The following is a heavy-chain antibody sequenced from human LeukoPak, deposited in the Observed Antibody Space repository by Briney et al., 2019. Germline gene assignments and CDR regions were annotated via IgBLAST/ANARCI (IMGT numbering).Heavy chain of an antibody. CDR2: IYTSGST. V-gene: IGHV4-4*07. Sequence: SETLSLTCTVSGGSISSYYWSWIRQPAGKGLEWIGRIYTSGSTNYNPSLKSRVTMSVDTSKNQFSLKLSFVTAADTAVYYCARGTPTPYDFWSGYYPYCFDYWGQGTLVTVSS. CDR1: GGSISSYY. D-gene: IGHD3-3*01. CDR3: ARGTPTPYDFWSGYYPYCFDY. J-gene: IGHJ4*02.